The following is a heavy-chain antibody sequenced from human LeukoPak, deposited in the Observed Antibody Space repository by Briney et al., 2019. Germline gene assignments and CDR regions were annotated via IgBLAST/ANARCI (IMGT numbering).Heavy chain of an antibody. CDR1: GGSFSGNY. V-gene: IGHV4-34*01. CDR2: THSSGAT. Sequence: SETLSLTCAVSGGSFSGNYWSWIRQPPGKGLEWIGETHSSGATKYNPSLRSRVTISVDTSKNQFSLKLSSVTAADTAVYYCARGGVREYSSSSLVYWGQGTLVTVSS. J-gene: IGHJ4*02. CDR3: ARGGVREYSSSSLVY. D-gene: IGHD6-6*01.